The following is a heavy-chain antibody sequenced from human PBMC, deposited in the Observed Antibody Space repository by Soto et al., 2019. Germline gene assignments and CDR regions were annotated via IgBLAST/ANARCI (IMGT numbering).Heavy chain of an antibody. CDR2: ISWNSGNT. CDR1: GFTFDNYA. V-gene: IGHV3-9*01. J-gene: IGHJ4*02. D-gene: IGHD2-2*01. Sequence: EVQLVESGGGLVQPGRSLRLSCAASGFTFDNYAMHWVRQAPGKGMEWVSSISWNSGNTDYAGCVKGRFIISRDSAKHSLDLRLNSLRAEDSALYYFARTPQYCGSTNRRAYFDYWCQGTLVTFSS. CDR3: ARTPQYCGSTNRRAYFDY.